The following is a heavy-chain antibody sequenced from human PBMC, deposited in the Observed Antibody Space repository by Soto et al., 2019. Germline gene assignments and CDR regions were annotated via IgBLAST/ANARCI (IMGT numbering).Heavy chain of an antibody. CDR1: GFTFDDYA. Sequence: EVQLVESGGGLVQPGRSLRLSCAASGFTFDDYAMHWVRQAPGKGLEWVSGISWNSGSIGYVDSVKGRFTISRDNAKNSLYLQMNSLRAEDTALYYCAKDIGYSGYDSRFDYWGQGTLVTVSS. J-gene: IGHJ4*02. D-gene: IGHD5-12*01. CDR2: ISWNSGSI. CDR3: AKDIGYSGYDSRFDY. V-gene: IGHV3-9*01.